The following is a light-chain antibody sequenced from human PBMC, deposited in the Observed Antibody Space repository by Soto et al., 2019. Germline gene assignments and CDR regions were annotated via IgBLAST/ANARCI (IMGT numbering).Light chain of an antibody. CDR2: DAS. J-gene: IGKJ1*01. CDR3: QQYNSYSLT. CDR1: QSISTW. V-gene: IGKV1-5*01. Sequence: DIQMTQSPSTLSASVGDRVTITCRASQSISTWLAWYQLKPGKAPKVLISDASSLESGVPSRFSGSGSGTDFTLTISSLQPDDFAAYYCQQYNSYSLTFGQGTKVDIK.